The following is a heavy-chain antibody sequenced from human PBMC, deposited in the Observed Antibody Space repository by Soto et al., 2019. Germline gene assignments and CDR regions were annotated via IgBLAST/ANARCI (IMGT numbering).Heavy chain of an antibody. J-gene: IGHJ4*02. D-gene: IGHD3-22*01. CDR2: INDSGST. Sequence: QVQLQQWGAGLLKPSETLSLTCAVYGGSFSDYSWTWIRQPPGKGLEWIGEINDSGSTNYTPSLERQVTLSRATSKNRYSLTLSSVTAADTAVYYCARGSHKLHSYDSSGFYHYVDYWGQGSLVTVSS. CDR1: GGSFSDYS. V-gene: IGHV4-34*01. CDR3: ARGSHKLHSYDSSGFYHYVDY.